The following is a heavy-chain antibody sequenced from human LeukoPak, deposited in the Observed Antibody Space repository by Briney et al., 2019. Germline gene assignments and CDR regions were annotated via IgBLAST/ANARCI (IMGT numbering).Heavy chain of an antibody. CDR2: MFYSGST. V-gene: IGHV4-39*07. Sequence: PSETLSLTCTVSGGSITSTNYYWGWIRQPPGKGLEWIGSMFYSGSTNYNPSLKSRVTISVDTSKNQFSLKLSSVTAADTAVYYCARDNRYSSGWYFDYWGQGTLVTVSS. J-gene: IGHJ4*02. D-gene: IGHD6-19*01. CDR1: GGSITSTNYY. CDR3: ARDNRYSSGWYFDY.